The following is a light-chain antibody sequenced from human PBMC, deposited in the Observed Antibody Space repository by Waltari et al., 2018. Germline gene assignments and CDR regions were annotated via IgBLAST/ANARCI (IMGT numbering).Light chain of an antibody. J-gene: IGLJ2*01. CDR3: QSYDSSLSGGV. CDR2: GNI. V-gene: IGLV1-40*01. Sequence: QSVLTQPPSMSGAPGQRVTISCTWSSSNIGAGYDVHWYQQLPGTAPKLLIYGNINRPSGVPDRFSGSKSGTSASLAITGLQAEDEADYYCQSYDSSLSGGVFGGGTKLTVL. CDR1: SSNIGAGYD.